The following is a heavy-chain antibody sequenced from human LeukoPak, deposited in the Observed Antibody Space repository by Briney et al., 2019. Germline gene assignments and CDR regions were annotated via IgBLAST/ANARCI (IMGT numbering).Heavy chain of an antibody. J-gene: IGHJ4*02. CDR1: GFTFTSYA. V-gene: IGHV3-23*01. CDR3: AKGSLAAGGDY. CDR2: ISGSGART. Sequence: HTGGTLRLSWAASGFTFTSYALNWVRQAPGEGLESVSAISGSGARTYYADSVKGRFTISRDNSKNTLYLQMNSLRAEDTAVYYCAKGSLAAGGDYWGQGTLVTVSS. D-gene: IGHD2-15*01.